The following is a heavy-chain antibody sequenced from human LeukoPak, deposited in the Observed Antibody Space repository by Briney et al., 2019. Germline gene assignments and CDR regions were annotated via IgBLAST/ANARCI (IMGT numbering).Heavy chain of an antibody. CDR2: IKQDGGEK. Sequence: HPGGSLRLSCAASGFTFSSYWMSWVRQAPGKGLEWVANIKQDGGEKYYVDSVKGRFTISRDNAKNSLYLQMNSLRAEDTAVYYCARERIEWLVLHDAFDIWGQGTMVTVSS. V-gene: IGHV3-7*01. J-gene: IGHJ3*02. CDR1: GFTFSSYW. CDR3: ARERIEWLVLHDAFDI. D-gene: IGHD5-12*01.